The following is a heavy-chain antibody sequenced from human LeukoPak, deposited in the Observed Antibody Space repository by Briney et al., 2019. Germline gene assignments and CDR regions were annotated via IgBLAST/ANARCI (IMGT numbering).Heavy chain of an antibody. D-gene: IGHD6-19*01. CDR1: GFTFSNYW. Sequence: GGSLRLSCVASGFTFSNYWMNWVRQAPGKGLEWVANIKRDGSEKYYVDSVKGRFTISRDNAKNSLDLQMNSLRVEDTAVYYCARLGPASSGWPESFDYWGQGTLVTVSS. CDR3: ARLGPASSGWPESFDY. CDR2: IKRDGSEK. J-gene: IGHJ4*02. V-gene: IGHV3-7*03.